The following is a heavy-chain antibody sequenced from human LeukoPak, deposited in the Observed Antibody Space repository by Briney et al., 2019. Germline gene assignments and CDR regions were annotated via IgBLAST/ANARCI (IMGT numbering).Heavy chain of an antibody. V-gene: IGHV1-18*04. CDR3: ARGRLRYFDSYNWFDP. CDR2: ISAYNGNT. CDR1: GYTFSDYY. Sequence: ASVKVSCKASGYTFSDYYMHWVRQAPGQGLEWMGWISAYNGNTNYAQKLQGRVTMTTDTSTSTAYMELRSLRSDDTAVYYCARGRLRYFDSYNWFDPWGQGTLVTVSS. D-gene: IGHD3-9*01. J-gene: IGHJ5*02.